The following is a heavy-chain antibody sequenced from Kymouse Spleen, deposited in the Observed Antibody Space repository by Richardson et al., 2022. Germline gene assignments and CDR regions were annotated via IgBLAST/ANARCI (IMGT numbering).Heavy chain of an antibody. CDR1: GGSISSSSYY. CDR2: IYYSGST. D-gene: IGHD3-22*01. Sequence: QLQLQESGPGLVKPSETLSLTCTVSGGSISSSSYYWGWIRQPPGKGLEWIGSIYYSGSTYYNPSLKSRVTISVDTSKNQFSLKLSSVTAADTAVYYCARHPNYYDSSGYYSFFDYWGQGTLVTVSS. CDR3: ARHPNYYDSSGYYSFFDY. V-gene: IGHV4-39*01. J-gene: IGHJ4*02.